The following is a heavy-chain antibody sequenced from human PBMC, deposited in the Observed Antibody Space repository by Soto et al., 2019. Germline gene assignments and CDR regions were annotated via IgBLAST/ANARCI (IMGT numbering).Heavy chain of an antibody. CDR3: ARLWFGELFYYYYYMDV. CDR1: GGSISSGSYY. CDR2: IYYSGST. Sequence: SETLSLTCTVSGGSISSGSYYWGWIRQPPGKGLEWIGSIYYSGSTHYNPSLKSRVTISVDTSKNQFSLKLSSVTAADTAVYYCARLWFGELFYYYYYMDVWGKGTTVTVSS. V-gene: IGHV4-39*07. J-gene: IGHJ6*03. D-gene: IGHD3-10*01.